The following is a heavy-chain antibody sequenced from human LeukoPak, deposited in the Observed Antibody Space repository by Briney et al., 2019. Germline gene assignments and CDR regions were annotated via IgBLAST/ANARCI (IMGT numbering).Heavy chain of an antibody. J-gene: IGHJ5*02. CDR1: GFIFSSYG. CDR2: ISDDGSNK. Sequence: GGSLRLSCAASGFIFSSYGMHWVRQAPGKGLEWVAVISDDGSNKYYADSVKGRFTISRDNSRNTLYLQMNSLRAEDTAVYYCAKGPSLRYFDWLPRDPWGQGTLVTVSS. D-gene: IGHD3-9*01. V-gene: IGHV3-30*18. CDR3: AKGPSLRYFDWLPRDP.